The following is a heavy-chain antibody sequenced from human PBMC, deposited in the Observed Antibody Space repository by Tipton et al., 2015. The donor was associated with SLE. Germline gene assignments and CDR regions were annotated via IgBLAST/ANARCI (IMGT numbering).Heavy chain of an antibody. CDR1: GGSIGSHY. J-gene: IGHJ3*02. Sequence: GLVKPSETLSLTCTVSGGSIGSHYGGWIRQPPGRGLEWIGYVSYSGSNYNPSLKSRVTIAMDTSKNEFSLRLSSVTAADTAVYYCADTSPKGWCSDVTCYSFDIWGQGTVVTVSS. D-gene: IGHD2-8*02. CDR3: ADTSPKGWCSDVTCYSFDI. V-gene: IGHV4-59*11. CDR2: VSYSGS.